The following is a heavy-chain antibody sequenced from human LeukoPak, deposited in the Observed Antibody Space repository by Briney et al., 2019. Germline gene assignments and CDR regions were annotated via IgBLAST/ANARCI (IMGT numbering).Heavy chain of an antibody. CDR3: ARGPGSGYPYYFDY. Sequence: SETLSLTCTVSGSSISSYYWSWIRQPAGKGLEWIWRIYTSGSTNYNPSLKSRVTMSVDTSKNQFSLKLSSVTAADTAVYYCARGPGSGYPYYFDYWGQGTLVTVSS. D-gene: IGHD3-3*01. CDR2: IYTSGST. J-gene: IGHJ4*02. V-gene: IGHV4-4*07. CDR1: GSSISSYY.